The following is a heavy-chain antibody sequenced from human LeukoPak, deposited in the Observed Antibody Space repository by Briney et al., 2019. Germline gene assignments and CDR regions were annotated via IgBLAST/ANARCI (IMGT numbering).Heavy chain of an antibody. CDR2: INQAGNER. D-gene: IGHD1-26*01. CDR3: ARDGCTSTTCTSLGGFKA. Sequence: QPGGSLRLSCEGSGFTFTAYWMSWVRQAPGQGLEWVASINQAGNERLFADSVRGRFTISRDNARKSVFLQMDSLRDDETGVYFCARDGCTSTTCTSLGGFKAWAQGTLVTVSS. V-gene: IGHV3-7*01. CDR1: GFTFTAYW. J-gene: IGHJ4*02.